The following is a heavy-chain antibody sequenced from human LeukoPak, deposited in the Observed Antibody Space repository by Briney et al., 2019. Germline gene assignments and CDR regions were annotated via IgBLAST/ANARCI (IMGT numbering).Heavy chain of an antibody. V-gene: IGHV4-34*01. J-gene: IGHJ6*03. Sequence: SETLSLTCAVYGGSFSGYYWSWIRQPPGKGLEWIGEINHSGSTNYNPSLKSRGTISVDTSKNQFSLKLSSVTAADTAVYYCAREFEGYSSSWSYYYYMDVWGKGTTVTVSS. D-gene: IGHD6-13*01. CDR3: AREFEGYSSSWSYYYYMDV. CDR1: GGSFSGYY. CDR2: INHSGST.